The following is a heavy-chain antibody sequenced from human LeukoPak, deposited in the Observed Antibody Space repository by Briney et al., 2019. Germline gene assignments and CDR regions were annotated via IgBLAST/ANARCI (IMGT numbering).Heavy chain of an antibody. D-gene: IGHD6-19*01. V-gene: IGHV3-20*04. J-gene: IGHJ4*02. CDR1: GFTFDDYG. CDR2: INWNGGST. CDR3: ARDVLRRGWSKHSYYFDY. Sequence: PGGSLRLSCAASGFTFDDYGMSWVRQAPGKGLEWVSGINWNGGSTGYADSVKGRFTISRDNAKNSLYLQMNSLRAEDTALYYCARDVLRRGWSKHSYYFDYWGQGTLVTVSS.